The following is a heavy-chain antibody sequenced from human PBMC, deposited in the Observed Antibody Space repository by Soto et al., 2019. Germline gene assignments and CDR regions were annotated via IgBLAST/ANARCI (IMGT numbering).Heavy chain of an antibody. CDR1: GFSFTNYA. CDR3: AKEQWLIQGHFDY. CDR2: ISVSGETT. D-gene: IGHD5-18*01. Sequence: EVQLLESGRGLVRPGGSLRLSCAASGFSFTNYAMSWVRQAPGKGLEWLSAISVSGETTYYADSVRGRFTISRDNSRATVFLQISNLRAEDTALYYCAKEQWLIQGHFDYWGQGILVIVSS. J-gene: IGHJ4*02. V-gene: IGHV3-23*01.